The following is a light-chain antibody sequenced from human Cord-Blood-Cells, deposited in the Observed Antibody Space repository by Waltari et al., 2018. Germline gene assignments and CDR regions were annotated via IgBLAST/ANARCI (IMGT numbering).Light chain of an antibody. CDR2: GAS. J-gene: IGKJ4*01. V-gene: IGKV3-20*01. CDR3: QQYGSSPLT. CDR1: QSVSSSY. Sequence: EIVLTQSPGTLSLSPGERATLSCRASQSVSSSYLAWYQQKPGQGPRLHIYGASSRATGIPDRLSGSGSGTDFTLTISRLEPEDFAVYYCQQYGSSPLTFGGGTKVEIK.